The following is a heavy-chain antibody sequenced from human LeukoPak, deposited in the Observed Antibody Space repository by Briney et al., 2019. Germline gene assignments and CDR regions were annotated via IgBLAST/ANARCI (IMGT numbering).Heavy chain of an antibody. CDR1: GFTFSSYS. CDR2: INGDGGIT. J-gene: IGHJ4*02. Sequence: GGSLRLSWAASGFTFSSYSMNWVRQAPGTGLVWVSRINGDGGITDYADSVKGRFITFRDYAESTLFLQMNSLRAEDTAVYYCARGKHGDFDSWGQGTLVTVSS. D-gene: IGHD4-17*01. V-gene: IGHV3-74*01. CDR3: ARGKHGDFDS.